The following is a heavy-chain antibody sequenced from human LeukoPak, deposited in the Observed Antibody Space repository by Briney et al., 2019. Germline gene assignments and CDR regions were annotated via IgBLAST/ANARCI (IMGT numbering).Heavy chain of an antibody. CDR3: AIPTTELFPDACDI. CDR1: GYSFPTYW. Sequence: GESLKISCKGFGYSFPTYWIGWVRQMPGKGLEWMGIIYPGDSDTRYRLSFQAQVTISADKSIATAYLQWSSLKASYTAIYYCAIPTTELFPDACDIWGEGTMVSVSS. V-gene: IGHV5-51*01. CDR2: IYPGDSDT. D-gene: IGHD4-11*01. J-gene: IGHJ3*02.